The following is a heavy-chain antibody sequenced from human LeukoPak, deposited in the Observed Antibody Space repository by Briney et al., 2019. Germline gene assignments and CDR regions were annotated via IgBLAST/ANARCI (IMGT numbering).Heavy chain of an antibody. Sequence: GGSLRLSCAASGFTFRSYTMSWVRQAPGKGLEWVSAISDSGGSTYYADSVKGRFTISRDNSKNTLYLQMNSLRAEDTAVYYCAKPQWELLDWGQGTLVTVSS. CDR1: GFTFRSYT. CDR2: ISDSGGST. D-gene: IGHD1-26*01. V-gene: IGHV3-23*01. J-gene: IGHJ4*02. CDR3: AKPQWELLD.